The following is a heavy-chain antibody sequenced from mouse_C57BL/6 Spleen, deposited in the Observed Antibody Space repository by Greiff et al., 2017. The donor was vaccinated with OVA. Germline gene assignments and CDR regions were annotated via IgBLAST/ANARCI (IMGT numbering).Heavy chain of an antibody. CDR2: ISSGSSTN. CDR1: GFTFSDYG. V-gene: IGHV5-17*01. Sequence: DVKLVESGGGLVKPGGSLKLSCAASGFTFSDYGMHWVRQAPEKGLEWVAYISSGSSTNYYADTVKGRFTISGDNAKNTLFLQMTSLRSEDTAMYYCARRIVYAMDYWGQGTSVTVSS. CDR3: ARRIVYAMDY. J-gene: IGHJ4*01.